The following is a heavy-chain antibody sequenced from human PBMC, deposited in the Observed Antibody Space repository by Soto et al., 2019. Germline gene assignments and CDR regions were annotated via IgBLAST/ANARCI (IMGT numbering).Heavy chain of an antibody. CDR1: GGSFSGYY. Sequence: SETLSLTCAVYGGSFSGYYWSWIRQPPGKGLEWIGEINHSGSTNYNPSLKSRVTISVDTSKNQFSLKLSSVTAADTAVYYCARGLYYDFWSGLALFDYWGQGTLVTVSS. J-gene: IGHJ4*02. CDR3: ARGLYYDFWSGLALFDY. CDR2: INHSGST. V-gene: IGHV4-34*01. D-gene: IGHD3-3*01.